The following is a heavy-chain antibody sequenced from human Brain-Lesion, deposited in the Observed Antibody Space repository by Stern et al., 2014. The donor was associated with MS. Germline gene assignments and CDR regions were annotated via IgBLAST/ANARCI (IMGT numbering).Heavy chain of an antibody. J-gene: IGHJ5*02. CDR3: AKDRQYLTYVFDH. D-gene: IGHD2/OR15-2a*01. Sequence: QVQLVESGGGVVQPGRPLRLSCAASGFTFGSCAMHWVRQAPGKGLEWVAGVSYDGSNKYYADSVKGRFTVSRDSSQNTLHLQMSSLRAEDTAVYYCAKDRQYLTYVFDHWGQGSLVTVSS. CDR1: GFTFGSCA. V-gene: IGHV3-30*18. CDR2: VSYDGSNK.